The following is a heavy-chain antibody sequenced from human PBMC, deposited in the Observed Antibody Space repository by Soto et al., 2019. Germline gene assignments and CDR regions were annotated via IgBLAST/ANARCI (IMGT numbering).Heavy chain of an antibody. V-gene: IGHV3-43D*04. CDR2: ISWDGGST. CDR3: AKDMEGNRNYDFWSGYYGNYYYYGMDV. CDR1: GFTFDDYA. J-gene: IGHJ6*02. D-gene: IGHD3-3*01. Sequence: GGSLRLSCAASGFTFDDYAMHWVRQAPGKGLEWVSLISWDGGSTYYADSVKGRFTISRDNSKNSLYLQMNSLRAEDTALYYCAKDMEGNRNYDFWSGYYGNYYYYGMDVWGQGTTVTVSS.